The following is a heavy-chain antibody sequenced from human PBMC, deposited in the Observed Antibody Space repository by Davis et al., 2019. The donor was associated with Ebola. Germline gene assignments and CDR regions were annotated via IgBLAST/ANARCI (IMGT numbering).Heavy chain of an antibody. CDR3: ATHSGWRFHY. CDR1: GGSISSYY. V-gene: IGHV4-59*01. CDR2: IYYSGST. Sequence: GSLRLSCTVSGGSISSYYWSWIRQPPGKGLEWIGYIYYSGSTNCNPSLKSRVTISVDTSKNQFSLKLSSVTAADTAVYYCATHSGWRFHYWGQGTLVTVSS. J-gene: IGHJ4*02. D-gene: IGHD6-19*01.